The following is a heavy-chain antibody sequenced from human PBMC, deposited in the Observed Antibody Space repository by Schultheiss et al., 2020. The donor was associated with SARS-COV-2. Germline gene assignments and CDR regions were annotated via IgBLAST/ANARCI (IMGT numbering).Heavy chain of an antibody. D-gene: IGHD2-2*01. V-gene: IGHV4-61*01. Sequence: SETLSLTCAVSRDSVISATYCWSWIRQPPGKGLEWIGYICHNGGAKYNASLKSRVTISADTSKNQFSLKLSSVTAADTAVYYCARGFSSTSANYYYYGMDVWGQGTTVTVSS. CDR1: RDSVISATYC. CDR3: ARGFSSTSANYYYYGMDV. J-gene: IGHJ6*02. CDR2: ICHNGGA.